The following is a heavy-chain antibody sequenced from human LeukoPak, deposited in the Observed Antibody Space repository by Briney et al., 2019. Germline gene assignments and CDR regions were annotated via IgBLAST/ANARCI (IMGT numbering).Heavy chain of an antibody. J-gene: IGHJ3*02. Sequence: SETLSLTCAVYGGSFSGYYWSWIRQPPGKGLEWIGEINHSGSTNYNPSLKSRVTISVDTSKNQFSLKLSSVTAAGTAVYYCARDLSYYGSGSYPGAFDIWGQGTMVTVSS. CDR1: GGSFSGYY. CDR3: ARDLSYYGSGSYPGAFDI. CDR2: INHSGST. V-gene: IGHV4-34*01. D-gene: IGHD3-10*01.